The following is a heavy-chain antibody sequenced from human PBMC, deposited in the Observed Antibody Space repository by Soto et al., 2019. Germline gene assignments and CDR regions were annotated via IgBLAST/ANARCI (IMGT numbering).Heavy chain of an antibody. D-gene: IGHD1-26*01. CDR1: GGTFSSYA. V-gene: IGHV1-69*13. Sequence: ASVKVSYKASGGTFSSYAISWVRQAPGQGLEWMGGIIPIFGTANYAQKFQGRVTITADESTSTAYMELSSLRSEDTAVYYCARVGAHADSDYYYYGMDVWGQGTTVTVSS. CDR3: ARVGAHADSDYYYYGMDV. CDR2: IIPIFGTA. J-gene: IGHJ6*02.